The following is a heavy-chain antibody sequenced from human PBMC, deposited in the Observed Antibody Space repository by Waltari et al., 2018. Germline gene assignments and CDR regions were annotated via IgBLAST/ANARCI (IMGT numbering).Heavy chain of an antibody. CDR1: GYTLTELS. CDR3: ATERIAVAGPFDY. Sequence: QVQLVQSGAEVKKPGASVKVSCKVSGYTLTELSMHWVRQAPGKGLEGMGGFDPEDGETIYAQKCQGRVTMTEDTSTDTDYMELSSLRSEDTAVYYCATERIAVAGPFDYWGQGTLVTVSS. D-gene: IGHD6-19*01. CDR2: FDPEDGET. J-gene: IGHJ4*02. V-gene: IGHV1-24*01.